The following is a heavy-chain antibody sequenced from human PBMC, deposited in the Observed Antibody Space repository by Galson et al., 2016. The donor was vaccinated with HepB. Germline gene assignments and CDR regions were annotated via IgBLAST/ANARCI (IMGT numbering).Heavy chain of an antibody. D-gene: IGHD2-15*01. Sequence: SLRLSCAASGFTFSSYDMHWVRQATGKGLEWVSAIGTAGDTYYPGSVKGRFTISRENAKNSLYLQMNSLRAGDTAVYYCARGDRRYCSRGSCYSDYYYGMDVWGQGTAVTVSS. CDR1: GFTFSSYD. CDR3: ARGDRRYCSRGSCYSDYYYGMDV. J-gene: IGHJ6*02. V-gene: IGHV3-13*01. CDR2: IGTAGDT.